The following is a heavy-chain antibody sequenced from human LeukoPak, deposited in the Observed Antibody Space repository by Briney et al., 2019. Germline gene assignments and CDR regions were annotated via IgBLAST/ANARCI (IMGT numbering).Heavy chain of an antibody. CDR1: GFTFSSYS. Sequence: GGSLRLSCAASGFTFSSYSMNWVRQAPGKGLEWVSSISSSSSYIYYADSVKGRFTISRDNSKNTLYLQMNSLRAEDTAVYYCAKVGASPCPIPYYYYYYMDVWGKGTTVTISS. V-gene: IGHV3-21*01. D-gene: IGHD1-26*01. J-gene: IGHJ6*03. CDR2: ISSSSSYI. CDR3: AKVGASPCPIPYYYYYYMDV.